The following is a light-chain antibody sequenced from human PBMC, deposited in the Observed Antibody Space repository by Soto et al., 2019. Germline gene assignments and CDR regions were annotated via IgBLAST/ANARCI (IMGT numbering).Light chain of an antibody. CDR1: GGFDF. V-gene: IGLV2-11*01. J-gene: IGLJ3*02. CDR2: DVT. CDR3: CSYTGSYSV. Sequence: QSALTQPRSVSGSPGQSVAMSCTGIGGFDFVSWYQQYPGKAPKLMIYDVTNRPSGVPDRFSASKSGDTASLTISGLQAEDEADYYCCSYTGSYSVFGGGTKLTVL.